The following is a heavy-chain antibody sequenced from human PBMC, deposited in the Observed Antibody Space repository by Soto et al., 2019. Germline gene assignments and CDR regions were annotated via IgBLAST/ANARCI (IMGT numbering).Heavy chain of an antibody. V-gene: IGHV4-31*03. J-gene: IGHJ5*01. CDR2: IYYSGTT. CDR3: ARAKELSPRGYGFDS. Sequence: SETLSLTCTVSGDSISSGDYYWNWIRQHPGMGLEWIGYIYYSGTTFYNPSLKSRVTISVDTSKNQFSLKLNSMTAADTAVYYRARAKELSPRGYGFDSWGQGTLVTVSS. CDR1: GDSISSGDYY. D-gene: IGHD3-16*02.